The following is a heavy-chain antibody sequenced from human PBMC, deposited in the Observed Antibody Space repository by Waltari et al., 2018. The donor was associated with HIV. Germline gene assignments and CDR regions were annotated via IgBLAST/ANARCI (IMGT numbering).Heavy chain of an antibody. D-gene: IGHD3-22*01. V-gene: IGHV1-69*04. CDR1: GGTFSSYA. J-gene: IGHJ4*02. Sequence: QVQLVQPGAEVKKPGSSVKVSCKASGGTFSSYAISWVRQAPGQGLEWMGRIIPNLGIANYAQKFQGRVTITADKSTSTAYMERSSLRSEDTAVYYCARDDGSDSSGYYYGYWGQGTLVTVSS. CDR2: IIPNLGIA. CDR3: ARDDGSDSSGYYYGY.